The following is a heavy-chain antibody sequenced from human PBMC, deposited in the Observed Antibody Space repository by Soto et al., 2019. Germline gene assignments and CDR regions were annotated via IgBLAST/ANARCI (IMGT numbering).Heavy chain of an antibody. V-gene: IGHV5-51*01. CDR1: GYSFTSYW. Sequence: GESLKISCKGSGYSFTSYWIGWVRQMPGKGLEWMGIIYPGDSDTRYSPSFQGQVTISADKSISTAYLQWSSLKASDTAMYYCARHHYYGSGVEYYYYGMDVWGQGTTVTVSS. CDR3: ARHHYYGSGVEYYYYGMDV. CDR2: IYPGDSDT. J-gene: IGHJ6*02. D-gene: IGHD3-10*01.